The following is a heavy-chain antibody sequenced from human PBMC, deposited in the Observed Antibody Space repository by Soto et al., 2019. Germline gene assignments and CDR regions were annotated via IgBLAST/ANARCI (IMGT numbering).Heavy chain of an antibody. CDR2: INHGGST. V-gene: IGHV4-34*01. CDR3: ARSHIYHYVWGSSRYHFDY. Sequence: QVQLQQWGAGLLKSSETLSLTCAVYGGSFSGYYWSWIRQPPGKGLEWIGEINHGGSTNYNPSLKRRATLSVDTSNNQFSRNVYSVTAAATAVYSCARSHIYHYVWGSSRYHFDYWGQGTLVTVSS. J-gene: IGHJ4*02. D-gene: IGHD3-16*02. CDR1: GGSFSGYY.